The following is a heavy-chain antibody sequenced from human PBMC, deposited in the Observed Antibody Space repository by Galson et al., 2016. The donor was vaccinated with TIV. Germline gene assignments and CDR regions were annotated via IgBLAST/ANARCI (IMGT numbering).Heavy chain of an antibody. Sequence: SETLSLTCAVSSGSISSSNWWSWVRQPPGKGLEWIGEMSHSGSTNYNPSLKSRVTISVDKSKNQFSLKLSSVIAADTAVYYCAKMTNTIGTYYFDYWGQGTLVTVSS. CDR2: MSHSGST. J-gene: IGHJ4*02. CDR1: SGSISSSNW. V-gene: IGHV4-4*02. D-gene: IGHD3-3*01. CDR3: AKMTNTIGTYYFDY.